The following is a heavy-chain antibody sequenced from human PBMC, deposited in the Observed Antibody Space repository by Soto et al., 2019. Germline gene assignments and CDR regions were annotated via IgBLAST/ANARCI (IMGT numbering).Heavy chain of an antibody. CDR3: AHRPSIAVVPSGIWIPDYHFDY. CDR1: GFSLSTFGEG. CDR2: IYWDDDK. J-gene: IGHJ4*01. V-gene: IGHV2-5*02. Sequence: QITLEESGPTLVKPTQTLTLTCTFSGFSLSTFGEGVAWIRQPPGKALEWLALIYWDDDKRYSPSLKSRLTITKDTSKNQVVLTMTNMDPVDTATYYCAHRPSIAVVPSGIWIPDYHFDYWGHGTLVTVSS. D-gene: IGHD2-2*01.